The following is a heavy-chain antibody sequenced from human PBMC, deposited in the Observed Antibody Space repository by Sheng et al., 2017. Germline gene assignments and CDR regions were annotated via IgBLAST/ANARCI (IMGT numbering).Heavy chain of an antibody. CDR2: ISAYNGNT. CDR3: ARDGTTIAADPGWFDR. Sequence: QVQLVQSGAEVKKPGASVKVSCKASGYTFTNYPITWVRQAPGQGLEWMGWISAYNGNTNYAQKLQGRIIMTTDTSTSTAYMELRSLRSDDTAIYYCARDGTTIAADPGWFDRWGQGTLVTVSS. J-gene: IGHJ5*02. CDR1: GYTFTNYP. D-gene: IGHD1-1*01. V-gene: IGHV1-18*01.